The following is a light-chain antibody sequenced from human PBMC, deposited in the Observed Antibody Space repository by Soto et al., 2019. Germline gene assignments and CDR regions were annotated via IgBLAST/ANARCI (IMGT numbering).Light chain of an antibody. CDR1: SSDVGGYNY. V-gene: IGLV2-8*01. CDR3: SSYAGSNTYV. CDR2: EVT. J-gene: IGLJ1*01. Sequence: QSVLNQPPSASESPGQSVTISCTGTSSDVGGYNYVSWYQHHPGKAPKLMIYEVTKRPSGVPDRFSGSKSGNTASLTVSGLQAEDEADYYCSSYAGSNTYVFGIGTKVTVL.